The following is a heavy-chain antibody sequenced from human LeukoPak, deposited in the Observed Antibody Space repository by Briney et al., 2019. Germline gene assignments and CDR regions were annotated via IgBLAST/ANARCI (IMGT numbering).Heavy chain of an antibody. CDR2: IIHSGNT. V-gene: IGHV4-34*12. D-gene: IGHD3-10*01. CDR1: GGSFTGYY. J-gene: IGHJ5*02. Sequence: PSETLSLTCDVSGGSFTGYYWNWIRQPPGKGLEWIGEIIHSGNTNYNPSLKSRVTISADTSKNQFSLKLSSVTAADTAVYYCARRALWTYGSGPTNWFDPWGQGTLVTVSS. CDR3: ARRALWTYGSGPTNWFDP.